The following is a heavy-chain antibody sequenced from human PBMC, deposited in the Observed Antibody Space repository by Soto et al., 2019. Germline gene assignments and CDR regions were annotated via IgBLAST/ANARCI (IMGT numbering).Heavy chain of an antibody. Sequence: GGSLRLSCAASGFTFSSYAMHWVRQAPGKGLEWVAVISYDGSNKYYADSVKGRFTISRDNSKNTLYLQMNSLRAEDTAVYYCARDSTDIVFLLDANPTDAFYIRAQGTIVTVSS. J-gene: IGHJ3*02. D-gene: IGHD2-15*01. CDR2: ISYDGSNK. CDR3: ARDSTDIVFLLDANPTDAFYI. V-gene: IGHV3-30-3*01. CDR1: GFTFSSYA.